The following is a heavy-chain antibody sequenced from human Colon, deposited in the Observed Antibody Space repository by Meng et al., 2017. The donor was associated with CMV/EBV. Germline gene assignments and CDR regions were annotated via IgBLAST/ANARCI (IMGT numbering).Heavy chain of an antibody. CDR3: IRENWYYDY. CDR1: GYTFTPYY. CDR2: MLPKTGAL. J-gene: IGHJ4*02. D-gene: IGHD1-1*01. V-gene: IGHV1-2*02. Sequence: VPLVQVGAVVNKTGASVKVSCKASGYTFTPYYIHWVRQAPGQGLEWVGCMLPKTGALDYAQKFRGRITLTTDTSITTAYMELSGLTSDDTAVYYCIRENWYYDYWGLGTLVTVSS.